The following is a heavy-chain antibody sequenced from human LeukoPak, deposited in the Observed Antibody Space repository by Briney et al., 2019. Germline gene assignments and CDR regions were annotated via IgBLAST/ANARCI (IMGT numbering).Heavy chain of an antibody. CDR2: IYPGDSET. CDR3: ARHFPEDEGD. D-gene: IGHD3-16*01. Sequence: GESLKISCKGSGYTFTNYWIGWVRQMPGKGLEWMGIIYPGDSETRYSPSFQGQVTISADKSINTAYLHWSSLKASDTAIYYCARHFPEDEGDWGQGTLVTVSS. J-gene: IGHJ1*01. V-gene: IGHV5-51*01. CDR1: GYTFTNYW.